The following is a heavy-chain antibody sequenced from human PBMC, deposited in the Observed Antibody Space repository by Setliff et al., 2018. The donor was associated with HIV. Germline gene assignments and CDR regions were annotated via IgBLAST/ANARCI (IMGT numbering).Heavy chain of an antibody. CDR3: ARGRTQWPNYNYFDP. V-gene: IGHV1-18*01. Sequence: GASVKVSCKASGYALTSYSLTWVRQAPGQGLEWMGWISDYNSNTEYAQKFQGRVTMTKDTSTSTAYMELRSLRPDDTAVYYCARGRTQWPNYNYFDPWGLGTLVTVSS. CDR2: ISDYNSNT. D-gene: IGHD6-19*01. CDR1: GYALTSYS. J-gene: IGHJ5*02.